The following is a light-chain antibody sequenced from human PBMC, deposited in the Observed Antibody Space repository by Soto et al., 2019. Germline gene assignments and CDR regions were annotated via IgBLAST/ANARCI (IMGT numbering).Light chain of an antibody. CDR2: GAS. CDR3: QHYNSYSEA. V-gene: IGKV3-20*01. CDR1: QSVSSSY. Sequence: EIVLTQSPGILSLSPGERATLSCRASQSVSSSYLAWYQQNPGQPPRLLIYGASTRATGIPDRFTGGGSGTDFTLTISSLQPDDFATYYCQHYNSYSEAFGQGTKVELK. J-gene: IGKJ1*01.